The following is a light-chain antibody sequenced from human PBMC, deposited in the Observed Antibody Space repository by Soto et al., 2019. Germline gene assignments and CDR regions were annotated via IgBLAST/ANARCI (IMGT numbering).Light chain of an antibody. V-gene: IGKV1-17*01. CDR3: LQHNTYPLT. CDR1: QGIRDD. Sequence: DIQMTQSPSSLSASVGDRVTITCRASQGIRDDLAWYQQQPGKAPKRLIYAASSLQSGVPSRFSGSGSGTEFTLTISSLQPGDFATYYCLQHNTYPLTFGGGTKVEIK. CDR2: AAS. J-gene: IGKJ4*01.